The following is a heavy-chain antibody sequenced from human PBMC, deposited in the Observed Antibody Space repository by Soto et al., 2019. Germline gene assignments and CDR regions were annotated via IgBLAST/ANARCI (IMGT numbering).Heavy chain of an antibody. D-gene: IGHD6-19*01. CDR3: ARDMYSSDYFVKWFEP. V-gene: IGHV3-30-3*01. Sequence: QVRLVESGGGVVQPGRSLRLSCTASGFSFSSYAMYWFRQPPGKGLEWVAVISHDGINKHYADSVKGRVTVSRDNSNHSLDLHLNSLRGADTAMYYCARDMYSSDYFVKWFEPWGQGTLVTVSS. CDR2: ISHDGINK. CDR1: GFSFSSYA. J-gene: IGHJ5*02.